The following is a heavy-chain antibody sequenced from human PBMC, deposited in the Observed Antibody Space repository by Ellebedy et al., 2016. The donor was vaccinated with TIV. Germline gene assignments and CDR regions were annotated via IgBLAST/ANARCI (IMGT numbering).Heavy chain of an antibody. CDR2: FQIVGTT. CDR3: AKDPANYGMDV. Sequence: GGSLRLXXAASGFTFNDYYMSWIRQAPGKGLEWVSTFQIVGTTYYADSVKGRFTISRDNSRNTVVLQMNRLRVDDTAVYYCAKDPANYGMDVWGQGTTVTVSS. V-gene: IGHV3-66*01. CDR1: GFTFNDYY. J-gene: IGHJ6*02. D-gene: IGHD2-2*01.